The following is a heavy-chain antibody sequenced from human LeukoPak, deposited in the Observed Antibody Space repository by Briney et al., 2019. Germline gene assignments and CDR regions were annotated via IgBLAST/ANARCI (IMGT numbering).Heavy chain of an antibody. CDR3: AKPPRYCSGGSCYYYFDY. V-gene: IGHV3-64*04. CDR1: GFTFSSYP. J-gene: IGHJ4*02. D-gene: IGHD2-15*01. CDR2: ISSNGDST. Sequence: GGSLRLSCAASGFTFSSYPMHWVRQAPGKGLEYVSGISSNGDSTYYANSVKGRFTISRDNSKNTLYLQMNSLRAEDTAVYYCAKPPRYCSGGSCYYYFDYWGQGTLVTVSS.